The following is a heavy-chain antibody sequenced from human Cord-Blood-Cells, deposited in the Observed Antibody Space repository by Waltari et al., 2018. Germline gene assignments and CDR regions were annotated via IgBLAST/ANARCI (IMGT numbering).Heavy chain of an antibody. CDR1: GFTFSASA. D-gene: IGHD7-27*01. J-gene: IGHJ4*01. Sequence: EVQLVAPGGGWVQPGGSLTLTCAAPGFTFSASALHRVLQASGKGLDGVGRIGSKANSYATADAASLKGRFTISRDDSKNTAYLQMNSLKTEDTAVYYWTRLRSGDDYWGHGTLVTVSS. V-gene: IGHV3-73*02. CDR2: IGSKANSYAT. CDR3: TRLRSGDDY.